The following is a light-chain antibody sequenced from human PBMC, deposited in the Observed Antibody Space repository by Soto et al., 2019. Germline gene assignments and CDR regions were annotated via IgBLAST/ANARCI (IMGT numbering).Light chain of an antibody. CDR1: QSVSSN. CDR3: QQRSNWPT. Sequence: EIVMTQSPATLSVSPGERATLSCRASQSVSSNLAWYQQKPGQAPRLLIYGASNRATGIPDRFSGSGSGTDFTLTISSLEPGDFAIYYCQQRSNWPTFGQGTRLEIK. J-gene: IGKJ5*01. CDR2: GAS. V-gene: IGKV3-11*01.